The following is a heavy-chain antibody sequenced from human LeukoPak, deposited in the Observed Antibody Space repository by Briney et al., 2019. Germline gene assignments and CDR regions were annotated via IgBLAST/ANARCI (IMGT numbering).Heavy chain of an antibody. CDR2: ISGNGNSA. CDR1: GFTFTSYA. Sequence: GGSLRLSCTASGFTFTSYAMNWVRQAPGKGLEWVSTISGNGNSAYYADSVRGRFTISRDNSKNTLYLQMNSLRAEDTAIYYCTKGGTGDCWGQGTLVTVSS. CDR3: TKGGTGDC. V-gene: IGHV3-23*01. J-gene: IGHJ4*02.